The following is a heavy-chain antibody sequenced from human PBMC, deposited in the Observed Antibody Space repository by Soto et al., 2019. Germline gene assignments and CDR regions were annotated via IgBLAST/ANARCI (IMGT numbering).Heavy chain of an antibody. CDR2: ISYDGSVK. J-gene: IGHJ6*02. D-gene: IGHD4-17*01. V-gene: IGHV3-30*18. CDR3: AKILQLGDYAYYYYGMDV. CDR1: GFTFSSYG. Sequence: GGSLRLSCAASGFTFSSYGMHWVRQAPGKGLEWVAVISYDGSVKYFGDSVKGRFTISRDDSQHTLYLQMNSLRAEDTAVYYCAKILQLGDYAYYYYGMDVWGQGTTVTVSS.